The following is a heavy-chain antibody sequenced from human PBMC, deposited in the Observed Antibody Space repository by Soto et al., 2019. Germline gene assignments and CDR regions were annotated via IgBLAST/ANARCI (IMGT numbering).Heavy chain of an antibody. CDR3: ASAYGGHADY. CDR2: IYYSGST. D-gene: IGHD5-12*01. Sequence: SETLSLTCTVSGGSISSGGYHWSWIRQYPGRGLEWIGYIYYSGSTYYNPSLRSRVVISVDLSANQFSLKLSSVTAADTALYYCASAYGGHADYWGQGTLVTISS. J-gene: IGHJ4*02. V-gene: IGHV4-31*03. CDR1: GGSISSGGYH.